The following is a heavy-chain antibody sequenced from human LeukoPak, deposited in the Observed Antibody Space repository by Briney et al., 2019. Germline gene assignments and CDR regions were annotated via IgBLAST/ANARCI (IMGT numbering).Heavy chain of an antibody. CDR2: INSDGSST. Sequence: GGSLRLSCATSGFTSSSYWMHWVRQAPGKGLVWVSRINSDGSSTSYADSVKGRFTISRDNAKNTLYLQMNSLRAEDTAVYYCARGYYDSSGYYEDCFDYWGQGTLVTVSS. V-gene: IGHV3-74*01. J-gene: IGHJ4*02. CDR3: ARGYYDSSGYYEDCFDY. CDR1: GFTSSSYW. D-gene: IGHD3-22*01.